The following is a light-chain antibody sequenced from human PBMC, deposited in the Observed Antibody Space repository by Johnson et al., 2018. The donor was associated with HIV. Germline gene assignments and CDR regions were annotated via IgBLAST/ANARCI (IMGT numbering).Light chain of an antibody. V-gene: IGLV1-51*02. CDR1: RSSTGRNY. Sequence: QSVLTQPPSVSAAPGQKVTISCSGSRSSTGRNYASWYQQLPGTAPKLLIYENNKRPSGIPDRFSGSTSGTSATLGITGLQTGDEADYYCGTWDSSLSAYVFGTGTRVTVL. J-gene: IGLJ1*01. CDR3: GTWDSSLSAYV. CDR2: ENN.